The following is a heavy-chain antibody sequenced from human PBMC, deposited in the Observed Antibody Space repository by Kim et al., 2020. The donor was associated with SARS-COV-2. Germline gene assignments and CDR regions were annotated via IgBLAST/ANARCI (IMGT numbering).Heavy chain of an antibody. Sequence: GGSLRLSCAASGFTFSSYAMSWVRQAPGKGLEWVSAISGSGGSTYYADSVKGRFTISRDNSKNTLYLQMNSLRAEDTAVYYCAKDLYQRIAAARVDYWGQGTLVTVSS. J-gene: IGHJ4*02. CDR3: AKDLYQRIAAARVDY. CDR2: ISGSGGST. D-gene: IGHD6-13*01. V-gene: IGHV3-23*01. CDR1: GFTFSSYA.